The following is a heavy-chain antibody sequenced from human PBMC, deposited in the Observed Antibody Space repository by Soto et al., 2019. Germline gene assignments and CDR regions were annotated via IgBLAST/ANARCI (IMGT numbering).Heavy chain of an antibody. Sequence: SQTLSLTCAISGDSVSSNSAAWNWIRQSPSRGLEWLGRTYYRSKWYNDYAVSVKSRITINPDTSKNQFSLQLNSVTPEDTAVYYCARVLGGYSYGYPDYYYGMDVWGQGTTVTVSS. CDR3: ARVLGGYSYGYPDYYYGMDV. V-gene: IGHV6-1*01. CDR1: GDSVSSNSAA. J-gene: IGHJ6*02. D-gene: IGHD5-18*01. CDR2: TYYRSKWYN.